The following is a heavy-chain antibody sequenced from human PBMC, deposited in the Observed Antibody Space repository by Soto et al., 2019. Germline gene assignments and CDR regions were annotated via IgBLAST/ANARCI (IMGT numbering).Heavy chain of an antibody. J-gene: IGHJ4*02. CDR3: ARYYSGYGPFDY. CDR2: IYYSGST. CDR1: GGSISSYY. V-gene: IGHV4-59*01. D-gene: IGHD5-12*01. Sequence: SETLSLTCTVSGGSISSYYWSWIRQPPGKGLEWIGYIYYSGSTNYNPSLKSRVTISVDTSKNQFSLKLSSVTAVDTAVYYCARYYSGYGPFDYWGQGTLVTVSS.